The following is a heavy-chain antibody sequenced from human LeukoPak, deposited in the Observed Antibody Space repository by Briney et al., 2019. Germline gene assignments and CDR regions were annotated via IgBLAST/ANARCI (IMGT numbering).Heavy chain of an antibody. CDR3: ARGFAYFDY. CDR1: GYTFTDYY. J-gene: IGHJ4*02. Sequence: GASVTVSCKASGYTFTDYYMHWVRQAPGQGLEWVGWINPNSGGTNFAQKFQGRVTMTRDTSISTAYMDLSRLRSDDTAIYYCARGFAYFDYWGQGTLVTVSS. V-gene: IGHV1-2*02. CDR2: INPNSGGT.